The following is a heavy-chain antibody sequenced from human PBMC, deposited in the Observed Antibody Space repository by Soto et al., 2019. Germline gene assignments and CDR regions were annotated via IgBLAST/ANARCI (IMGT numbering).Heavy chain of an antibody. V-gene: IGHV1-69*02. Sequence: SVKVSCKASGGTFSSYTISWVRQAPGQGLEWMGRIIPILGIANYAQKFQGRVTITADKSTSTAYMELSSLRSEDTAVYYCARRWNRAVAGDDAFDIWGQGTMVTISS. CDR3: ARRWNRAVAGDDAFDI. D-gene: IGHD6-19*01. CDR2: IIPILGIA. J-gene: IGHJ3*02. CDR1: GGTFSSYT.